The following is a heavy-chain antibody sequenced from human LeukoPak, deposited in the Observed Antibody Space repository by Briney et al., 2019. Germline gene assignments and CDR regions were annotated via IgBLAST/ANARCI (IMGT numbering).Heavy chain of an antibody. CDR1: GYTLTELS. D-gene: IGHD3-3*01. CDR3: ATVRRDFWSGYAWFDP. CDR2: FDPEDGET. J-gene: IGHJ5*02. V-gene: IGHV1-24*01. Sequence: GASVKVSCKVSGYTLTELSMHWVRQAPGKGLEWMGGFDPEDGETIYAQKFQGRATMTEDTSTDTAYMELSSLRSEDTAVYYCATVRRDFWSGYAWFDPWGQGTLVTVSS.